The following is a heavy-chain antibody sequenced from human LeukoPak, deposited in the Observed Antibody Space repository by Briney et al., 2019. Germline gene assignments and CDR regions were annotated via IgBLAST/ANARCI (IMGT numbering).Heavy chain of an antibody. CDR1: GFTFGSYS. CDR2: ISTSSTYI. V-gene: IGHV3-21*01. CDR3: ARDFSPPHYFGSSGYFDD. J-gene: IGHJ4*02. D-gene: IGHD3-22*01. Sequence: GGSLRLSCAASGFTFGSYSMNWVRQAPGKGLEWVSSISTSSTYIYYADSVKGRFTISRDNAKNSLYLQMNSLRAEDTAVYYCARDFSPPHYFGSSGYFDDWGQGTLVTVSS.